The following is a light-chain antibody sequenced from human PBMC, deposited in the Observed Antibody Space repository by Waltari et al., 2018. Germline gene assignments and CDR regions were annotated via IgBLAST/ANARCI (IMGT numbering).Light chain of an antibody. J-gene: IGKJ2*01. CDR1: QSVSNY. Sequence: DIQMTQPPSSLSASVGDSITITCRASQSVSNYLTWYQQKPGKPPKLLIFGSSSLQSAVPSRFSGSGSGTDFTLTISSLQPEDFATYYCQQTYSVLYTFGQGTKLQI. CDR2: GSS. CDR3: QQTYSVLYT. V-gene: IGKV1-39*01.